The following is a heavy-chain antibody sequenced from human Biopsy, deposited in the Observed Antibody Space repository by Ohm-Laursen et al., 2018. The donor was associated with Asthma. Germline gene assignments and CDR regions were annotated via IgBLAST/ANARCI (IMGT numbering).Heavy chain of an antibody. J-gene: IGHJ6*02. CDR1: GLSSSGYY. CDR2: SDHRGNT. Sequence: SDTLSLTCSMYGLSSSGYYWTWIRQPPGKGLEWIGESDHRGNTNTNPTLKSRVTISKDKSANEFSLKMRSVTAADTAIYYCARGPEWSGLDIWGQGTTATVSS. CDR3: ARGPEWSGLDI. V-gene: IGHV4-34*01. D-gene: IGHD3-3*01.